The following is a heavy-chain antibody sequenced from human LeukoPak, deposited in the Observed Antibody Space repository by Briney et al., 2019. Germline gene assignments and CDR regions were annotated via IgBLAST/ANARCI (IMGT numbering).Heavy chain of an antibody. CDR3: ARVGRVVGQPVFDY. CDR1: GGTFSSYA. D-gene: IGHD2-15*01. CDR2: IIPIFGTA. J-gene: IGHJ4*02. V-gene: IGHV1-69*13. Sequence: ASVKVSCKASGGTFSSYAISWVRQAPGQGLEWMGGIIPIFGTANYAQKFQGRVTITADESTSTAYMELSSLRSEDTAVYYCARVGRVVGQPVFDYWGQGTLATVSS.